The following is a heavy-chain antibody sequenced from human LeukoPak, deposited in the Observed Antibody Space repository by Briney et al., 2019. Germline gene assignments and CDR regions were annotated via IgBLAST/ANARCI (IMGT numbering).Heavy chain of an antibody. J-gene: IGHJ4*02. D-gene: IGHD1-26*01. CDR1: GFTFSIYA. Sequence: GGSLRLSCAASGFTFSIYAMSWVRQAPGKGLEWVSTISSSDGTTYYADSVKGRFTISRDNSKNTLFLQMNSLRAEDTAVYYCAKSGSYDAYWGQGTLVTVSS. CDR2: ISSSDGTT. CDR3: AKSGSYDAY. V-gene: IGHV3-23*01.